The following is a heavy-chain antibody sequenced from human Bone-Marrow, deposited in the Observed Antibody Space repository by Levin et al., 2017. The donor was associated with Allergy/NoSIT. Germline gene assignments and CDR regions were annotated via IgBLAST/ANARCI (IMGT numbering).Heavy chain of an antibody. J-gene: IGHJ4*02. V-gene: IGHV4-61*02. D-gene: IGHD3-9*01. CDR2: IFTVGST. CDR1: GGSISSGSHY. Sequence: SQTLSLTCTVSGGSISSGSHYWNWIRQPAGKGLEWIGRIFTVGSTNYNSSLQSRVTISLDTSNDQFSLRLRSVTAADTAVYYCARGGRYYDWLAHFDSWGQGMLVTVSS. CDR3: ARGGRYYDWLAHFDS.